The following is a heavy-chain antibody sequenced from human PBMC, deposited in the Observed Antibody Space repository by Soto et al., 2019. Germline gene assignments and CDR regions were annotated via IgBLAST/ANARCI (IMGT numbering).Heavy chain of an antibody. CDR2: ISYDGSNK. CDR1: GFTFSSYA. J-gene: IGHJ4*02. Sequence: PGGSLRLSCAASGFTFSSYAMHWVRQAPGKGLEWVAVISYDGSNKYYADSVKGRFTISRDNSKNTLYLQMNSLRAEDTAVYYCAGSGSYLGYFDYWGQGTLVTVSS. CDR3: AGSGSYLGYFDY. V-gene: IGHV3-30-3*01. D-gene: IGHD3-10*01.